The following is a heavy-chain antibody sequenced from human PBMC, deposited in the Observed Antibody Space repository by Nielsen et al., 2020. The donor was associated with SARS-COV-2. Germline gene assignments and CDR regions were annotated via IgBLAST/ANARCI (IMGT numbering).Heavy chain of an antibody. J-gene: IGHJ5*02. Sequence: SETLSLTCAVYGGSFSGYYWSWIRQPPGKGLEWIGEINHSGSTNYNPSLKSRVTISVDTSKNQFSLKLSSVTAADTAVYYCARGHRYCSSTSCLNWLDPWGQGTLVTVSS. CDR2: INHSGST. D-gene: IGHD2-2*01. CDR1: GGSFSGYY. V-gene: IGHV4-34*01. CDR3: ARGHRYCSSTSCLNWLDP.